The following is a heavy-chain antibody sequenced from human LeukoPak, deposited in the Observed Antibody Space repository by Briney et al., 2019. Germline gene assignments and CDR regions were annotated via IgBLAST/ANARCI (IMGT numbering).Heavy chain of an antibody. J-gene: IGHJ6*03. CDR3: ARGGYSYGTYYYYYYYMDV. CDR2: TSYDGSSK. Sequence: AGGSLRLSCAASGFTFSSYGMHWVRQAPGKGLEWVSVTSYDGSSKYYADSVKGRFTISRDNSKNTLYLQMNSLRAEDTAVYYCARGGYSYGTYYYYYYYMDVWGKGTTVTVSS. D-gene: IGHD5-18*01. CDR1: GFTFSSYG. V-gene: IGHV3-30*03.